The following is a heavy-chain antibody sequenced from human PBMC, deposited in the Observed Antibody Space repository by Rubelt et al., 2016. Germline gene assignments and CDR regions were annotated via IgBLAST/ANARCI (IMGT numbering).Heavy chain of an antibody. J-gene: IGHJ5*02. CDR2: IYYSKSA. V-gene: IGHV4-31*02. D-gene: IGHD3-10*01. Sequence: ISSGGYYWSWIRQHPGKGLEWIGYIYYSKSASYNPSLKSRVTISVDTSKNQVSLKLSSVTAADTAVYYCARDLGGYGSRFDPWGQGTLVTVSS. CDR3: ARDLGGYGSRFDP. CDR1: ISSGGYY.